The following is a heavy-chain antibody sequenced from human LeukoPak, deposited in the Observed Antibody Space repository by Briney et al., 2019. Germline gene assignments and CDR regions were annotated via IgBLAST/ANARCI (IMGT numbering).Heavy chain of an antibody. CDR2: IHRSGSP. CDR3: AREILGGFNPGAY. V-gene: IGHV4-4*02. Sequence: SETPSLTCTVSLDSTTSNFWSWVRQPPGKGLEWIGEIHRSGSPNYNPSLQSRVTISIDRSRNQIVLELSSVTAADTAVYYCAREILGGFNPGAYWGQGTLVTVSS. J-gene: IGHJ4*02. CDR1: LDSTTSNF. D-gene: IGHD1-14*01.